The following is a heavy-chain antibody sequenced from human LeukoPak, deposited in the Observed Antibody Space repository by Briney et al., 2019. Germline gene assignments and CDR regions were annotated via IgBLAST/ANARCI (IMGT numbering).Heavy chain of an antibody. CDR3: AKEAPTARYYYDSSGYSHDY. V-gene: IGHV3-23*01. Sequence: GGSLRLSCAASGFSFSSYAMSWVRQAPGKGLEWVSVISGSGDSTYYSDSVKGRFTISRDNSKNTLHLQMNSLRAEDTAVYYCAKEAPTARYYYDSSGYSHDYWGQGTLVTVSS. CDR1: GFSFSSYA. D-gene: IGHD3-22*01. J-gene: IGHJ4*02. CDR2: ISGSGDST.